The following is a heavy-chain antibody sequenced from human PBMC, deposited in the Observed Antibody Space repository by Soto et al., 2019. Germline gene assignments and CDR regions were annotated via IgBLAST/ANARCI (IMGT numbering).Heavy chain of an antibody. V-gene: IGHV4-39*01. CDR1: GGSISSSSYY. Sequence: PSETLSLTCTVSGGSISSSSYYWGLILQPPWKGLEWIGSIYYSGSTYYNPSLKSRVTISVDTSKNQFSLKLSSVTAADTAVYYCARLGYYDFWSGYPNGGFDYWGQGTLVT. CDR3: ARLGYYDFWSGYPNGGFDY. CDR2: IYYSGST. D-gene: IGHD3-3*01. J-gene: IGHJ4*02.